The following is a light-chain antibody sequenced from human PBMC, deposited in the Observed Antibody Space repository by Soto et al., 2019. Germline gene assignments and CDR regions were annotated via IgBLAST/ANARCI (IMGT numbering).Light chain of an antibody. Sequence: QAVVTQEPSLTVSPGGTVTLTCGSSTGAVTSGHYPYWFQQKPGQAPRTLIYDTSNKHSWTPARFSGSLLGGKAALTLSGAQPEDEAEYYCLLSYSGALYAFGNGTQV. V-gene: IGLV7-46*01. CDR1: TGAVTSGHY. J-gene: IGLJ1*01. CDR3: LLSYSGALYA. CDR2: DTS.